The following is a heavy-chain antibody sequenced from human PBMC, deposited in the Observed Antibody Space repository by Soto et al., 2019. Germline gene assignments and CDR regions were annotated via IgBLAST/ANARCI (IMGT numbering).Heavy chain of an antibody. CDR1: GFTFSNYA. V-gene: IGHV3-30*18. CDR2: ISSDGSEK. D-gene: IGHD4-17*01. Sequence: LRLSCVASGFTFSNYAMHWVRQAPGKGLGWVAVISSDGSEKYYLDSVRDRFTISRDNSKNTLYLQMNNLRPEDTAMYYCANSWTTLTTGFDFWGQGALVTVS. CDR3: ANSWTTLTTGFDF. J-gene: IGHJ4*02.